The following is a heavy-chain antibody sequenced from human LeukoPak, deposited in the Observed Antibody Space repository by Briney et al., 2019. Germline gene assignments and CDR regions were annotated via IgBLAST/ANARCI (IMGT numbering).Heavy chain of an antibody. Sequence: SETLSLTCTVSGVSISSSNSYWGWIRQPPWKGLEWIGSIYYSGNTYYNPSLKSQVSISIDTSKNQFSLKLTSVTAADTAVYYCARQRGSYRSALDYWGQGTLVTVSS. J-gene: IGHJ4*02. CDR3: ARQRGSYRSALDY. CDR2: IYYSGNT. D-gene: IGHD1-26*01. V-gene: IGHV4-39*01. CDR1: GVSISSSNSY.